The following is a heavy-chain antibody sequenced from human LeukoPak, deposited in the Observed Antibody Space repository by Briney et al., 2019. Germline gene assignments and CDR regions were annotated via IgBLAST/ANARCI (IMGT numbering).Heavy chain of an antibody. CDR2: ISGSGGSA. V-gene: IGHV3-23*01. Sequence: PGGSLRLSCAASGFTFSSYAMSWVRQAPGKGLEWVSAISGSGGSAYYADSVKGRFTISRDNSKNTLYLQMNSLRADDTAVYYCAKDSLTGLNLVSGYPGWFDPWGQGTLVTVSS. J-gene: IGHJ5*02. CDR3: AKDSLTGLNLVSGYPGWFDP. D-gene: IGHD6-25*01. CDR1: GFTFSSYA.